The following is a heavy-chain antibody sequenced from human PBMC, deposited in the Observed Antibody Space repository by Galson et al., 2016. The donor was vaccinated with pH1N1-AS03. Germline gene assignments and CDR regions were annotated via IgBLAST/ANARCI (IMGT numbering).Heavy chain of an antibody. D-gene: IGHD1-14*01. J-gene: IGHJ5*01. Sequence: SLRLSCAGSGFSFNNYWMHWVRQAPGQGLVWVSRINNDGSDSTYADSVKGRFTISRDNSRNTVYLQMTGLRAEDTATYFCARRQERIVNGACNRNVGYGAFDSWGQGTLVTVSS. CDR3: ARRQERIVNGACNRNVGYGAFDS. V-gene: IGHV3-74*03. CDR2: INNDGSDS. CDR1: GFSFNNYW.